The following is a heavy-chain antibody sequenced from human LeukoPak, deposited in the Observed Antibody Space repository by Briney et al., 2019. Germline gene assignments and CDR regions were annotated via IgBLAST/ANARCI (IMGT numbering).Heavy chain of an antibody. Sequence: GGSLRPSCAASGFTFTSYGMHGGRQAPGKGLEWGAVIGYDGSNTYYADSAKGRFTISRDNSKNTLYLQMNSLRAEDTAVYYCARGPAAAGTFWFDPWGQGTLVTVSS. J-gene: IGHJ5*02. CDR2: IGYDGSNT. V-gene: IGHV3-33*01. D-gene: IGHD6-13*01. CDR1: GFTFTSYG. CDR3: ARGPAAAGTFWFDP.